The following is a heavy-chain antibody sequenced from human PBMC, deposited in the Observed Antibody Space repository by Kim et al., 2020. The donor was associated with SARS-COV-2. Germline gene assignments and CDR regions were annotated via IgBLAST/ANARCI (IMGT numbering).Heavy chain of an antibody. CDR2: ISGSGPAT. D-gene: IGHD6-19*01. CDR3: TRELGRSTGWYEAY. V-gene: IGHV3-23*01. J-gene: IGHJ4*02. CDR1: GFTFSTYA. Sequence: GGSLRLSCAASGFTFSTYAMSWVRQAPGRGLEWVSAISGSGPATYYADSVKGRFTISRDNSKNTLSLQMSSLRAEDTALYYCTRELGRSTGWYEAYWGQG.